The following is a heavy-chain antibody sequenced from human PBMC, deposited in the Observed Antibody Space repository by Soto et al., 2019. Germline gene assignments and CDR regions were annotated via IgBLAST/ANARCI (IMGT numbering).Heavy chain of an antibody. D-gene: IGHD3-10*01. CDR3: ARENDPCPESNYGSFDP. V-gene: IGHV4-30-4*01. CDR2: VYYSGRT. Sequence: QVQLQESGPGLVRPSQTLSLTCSVSGASISSGDNYWSWIRQSPGNGLEWLGYVYYSGRTDYNPSLQSRLALSVDTSNNQFSLKLTSVTAADTAVYYCARENDPCPESNYGSFDPWGQGTLVTVSS. J-gene: IGHJ5*02. CDR1: GASISSGDNY.